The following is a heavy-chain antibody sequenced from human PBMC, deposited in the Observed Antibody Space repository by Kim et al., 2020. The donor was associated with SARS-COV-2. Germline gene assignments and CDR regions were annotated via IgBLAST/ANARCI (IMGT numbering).Heavy chain of an antibody. J-gene: IGHJ6*03. D-gene: IGHD1-7*01. Sequence: SLRSRVTKSVDKAKNQFSLKLSSVTAADTAVYYCARGEAGTTRLDYYMDVWGKGTTVTVSS. CDR3: ARGEAGTTRLDYYMDV. V-gene: IGHV4-4*02.